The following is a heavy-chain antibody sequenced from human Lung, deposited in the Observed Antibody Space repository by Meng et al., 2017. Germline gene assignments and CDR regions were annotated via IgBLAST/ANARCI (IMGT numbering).Heavy chain of an antibody. Sequence: VQAVQSGAEVKKPGASLNVSCKASGYTFPDYWLHWVRRAPGQGLEWMGRINPKSGDTHYAQRFQGRVTMTGDTSISTAYMELSGLRSDDTAMYYCARDEDISAAGKLFGDYWGQGTLVTVSS. CDR1: GYTFPDYW. J-gene: IGHJ4*02. V-gene: IGHV1-2*06. CDR2: INPKSGDT. D-gene: IGHD6-13*01. CDR3: ARDEDISAAGKLFGDY.